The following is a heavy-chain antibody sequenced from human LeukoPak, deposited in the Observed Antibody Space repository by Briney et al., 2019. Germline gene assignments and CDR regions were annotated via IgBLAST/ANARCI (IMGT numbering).Heavy chain of an antibody. CDR1: GDTVSSNSAA. D-gene: IGHD2-15*01. J-gene: IGHJ4*02. Sequence: SQTLSLTCAISGDTVSSNSAAWNWIRQSPSRGLEWLGRTYYRSKWNNDYAVSVKSRITINPDTSKNQFSLQLNSVTPEDTAVYYCARDFCSGGSCYWRFDYWAREPWSPSPQ. CDR3: ARDFCSGGSCYWRFDY. V-gene: IGHV6-1*01. CDR2: TYYRSKWNN.